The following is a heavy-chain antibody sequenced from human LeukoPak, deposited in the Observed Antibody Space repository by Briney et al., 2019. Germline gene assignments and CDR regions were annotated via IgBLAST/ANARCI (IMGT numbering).Heavy chain of an antibody. D-gene: IGHD3-3*01. V-gene: IGHV1-69*13. Sequence: ASVKVSCKDSGGTFSSYAISWVRQAPGQGLEWMGGIIHILGTANYAQKFQVRITITADESTSTAYMVLSSLRSEDTAVYYCARVRHYDLNWFDPWGQGTLVTVSS. CDR3: ARVRHYDLNWFDP. CDR1: GGTFSSYA. J-gene: IGHJ5*02. CDR2: IIHILGTA.